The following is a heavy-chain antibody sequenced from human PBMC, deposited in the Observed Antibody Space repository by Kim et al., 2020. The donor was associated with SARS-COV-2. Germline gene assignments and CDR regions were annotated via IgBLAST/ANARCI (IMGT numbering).Heavy chain of an antibody. V-gene: IGHV3-7*01. CDR3: ARDPGVDRFDR. Sequence: GGSLRLSCVVSGFRFSSYWMSWVRQAPGKGLEWVANIRQDGGEKYYVDSVRGRLTISRDNANNSLYLQMSGLTVEDTAIYYCARDPGVDRFDRWGPGTL. D-gene: IGHD3-3*01. CDR2: IRQDGGEK. CDR1: GFRFSSYW. J-gene: IGHJ4*02.